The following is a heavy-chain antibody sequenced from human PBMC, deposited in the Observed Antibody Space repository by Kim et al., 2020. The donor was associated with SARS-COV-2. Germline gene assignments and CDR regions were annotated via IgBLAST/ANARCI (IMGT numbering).Heavy chain of an antibody. J-gene: IGHJ6*02. CDR3: AREGPTAMDWYGMDV. D-gene: IGHD5-18*01. CDR1: GYTVTSYG. Sequence: ASVKVSCKASGYTVTSYGISWVRQAPGQGLEWMGWISAYNGNTNYAQKLQGRVTMTTDTSTSTAYMELRSLRSDDTAVYYCAREGPTAMDWYGMDVWGQGTTVTVSS. CDR2: ISAYNGNT. V-gene: IGHV1-18*01.